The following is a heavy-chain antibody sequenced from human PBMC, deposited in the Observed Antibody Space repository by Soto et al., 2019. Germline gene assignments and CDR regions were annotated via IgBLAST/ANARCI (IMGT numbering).Heavy chain of an antibody. J-gene: IGHJ4*02. V-gene: IGHV4-30-2*01. CDR3: ARVDTAMALTVFDY. CDR1: GGSISSGGYS. Sequence: QLQLQESGSGLVKPSQTLSLTCAVSGGSISSGGYSWSWIRQPPGKGLEWIGYIYHSGSTYYNPSLKSRVTISVDRSKNQFSLKLSSVTAADTAVYYCARVDTAMALTVFDYWGQGTLVTVSS. D-gene: IGHD5-18*01. CDR2: IYHSGST.